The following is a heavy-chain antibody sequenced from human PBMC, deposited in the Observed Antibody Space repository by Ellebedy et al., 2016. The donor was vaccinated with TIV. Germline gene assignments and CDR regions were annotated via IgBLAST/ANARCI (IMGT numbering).Heavy chain of an antibody. CDR3: AKDRGFIAAAGDY. Sequence: GESLKISXAASGFTFSSYAMSWVRQAPGKGLEWVSAISGSGGSTYYADSVKGRFTISRDNSKNTLYLQMNSLRAEDTAVYYCAKDRGFIAAAGDYWGQGTLVTVSS. CDR2: ISGSGGST. V-gene: IGHV3-23*01. J-gene: IGHJ4*02. D-gene: IGHD6-13*01. CDR1: GFTFSSYA.